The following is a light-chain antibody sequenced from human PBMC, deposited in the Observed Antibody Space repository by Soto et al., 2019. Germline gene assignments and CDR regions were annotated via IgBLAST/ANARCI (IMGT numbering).Light chain of an antibody. J-gene: IGKJ4*01. CDR1: QGVSRY. Sequence: DIQMTQSPSSVSASVGDRVTITCRASQGVSRYLAWYQQHPGRAPKLLIYTISNLYHGVPSRFSGSGSATDFTLTISSLQPEDFATYYCQQALSFPLTFGGGTKEELK. CDR2: TIS. V-gene: IGKV1-12*01. CDR3: QQALSFPLT.